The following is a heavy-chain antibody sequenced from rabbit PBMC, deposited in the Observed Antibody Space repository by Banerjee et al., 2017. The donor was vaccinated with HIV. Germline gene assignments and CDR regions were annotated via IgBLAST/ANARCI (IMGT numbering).Heavy chain of an antibody. CDR1: GFSLSSYD. D-gene: IGHD6-1*01. Sequence: QSLEESGGDLVKPGASLTLTCTVSGFSLSSYDMCWVRQAPGKGLEWIACIYGGDDNIYYASWAKGRFTISSDNAQNTVDLQMNSLTAADTATYFCARGDDDTGYGRLDLWGPGTLVTVS. CDR2: IYGGDDNI. CDR3: ARGDDDTGYGRLDL. V-gene: IGHV1S40*01. J-gene: IGHJ3*01.